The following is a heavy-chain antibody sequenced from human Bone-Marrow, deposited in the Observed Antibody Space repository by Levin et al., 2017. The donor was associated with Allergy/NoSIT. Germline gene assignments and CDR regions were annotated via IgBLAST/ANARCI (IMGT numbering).Heavy chain of an antibody. CDR3: ARDRGYSGYDKAHVGGPWFDP. CDR1: GYTFTSYY. Sequence: GGSLRLSCKASGYTFTSYYMHWVRQAPGQGLEWMGIINPSGGSTSYAQKFQGRVTMTRDTSTSTVYMELSSLRSEDTAVYYCARDRGYSGYDKAHVGGPWFDPWGQGTLVTVSS. V-gene: IGHV1-46*01. J-gene: IGHJ5*02. D-gene: IGHD5-12*01. CDR2: INPSGGST.